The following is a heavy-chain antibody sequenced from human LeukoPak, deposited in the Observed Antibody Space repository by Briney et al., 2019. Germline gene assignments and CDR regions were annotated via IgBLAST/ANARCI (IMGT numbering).Heavy chain of an antibody. CDR2: ISSSGSTI. V-gene: IGHV3-48*03. CDR1: GFTFSSYE. Sequence: GGSLRLSCAASGFTFSSYEMNWVRQAPGKGLEWVSYISSSGSTIYYADSVKGRFTISRDNAKNTLYLEMNSLRAEDRAVYYCARDRGSTEFDYWGQGSLVTVSS. CDR3: ARDRGSTEFDY. J-gene: IGHJ4*02. D-gene: IGHD3-10*01.